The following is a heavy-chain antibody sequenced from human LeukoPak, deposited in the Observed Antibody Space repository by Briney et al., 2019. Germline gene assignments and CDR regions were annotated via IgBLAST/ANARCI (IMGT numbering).Heavy chain of an antibody. J-gene: IGHJ5*02. CDR3: AKGKAAGLLDWFDP. CDR1: GFTFSNYV. D-gene: IGHD6-13*01. CDR2: IAGSGSGT. V-gene: IGHV3-23*01. Sequence: GGSLRLSCVASGFTFSNYVMTWVRQAPGKGLEWVATIAGSGSGTFYVNSVKGRFTISRDNSKNTVYLQINNLGVEDAALYHCAKGKAAGLLDWFDPWGQGTLVTVSS.